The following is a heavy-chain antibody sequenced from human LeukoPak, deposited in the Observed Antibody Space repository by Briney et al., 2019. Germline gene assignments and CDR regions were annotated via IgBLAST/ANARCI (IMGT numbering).Heavy chain of an antibody. J-gene: IGHJ4*02. Sequence: GASVKVSCKASGYTFTGYYMHWVRQAPGQGLEWMGGIIPIFGTANYAQKFQGRVTITTDESTSTAYMELSSLRSEDTAVYYCARRRYSGYDIHPFDYWGQGTLVTVSS. CDR1: GYTFTGYY. CDR3: ARRRYSGYDIHPFDY. V-gene: IGHV1-69*05. D-gene: IGHD5-12*01. CDR2: IIPIFGTA.